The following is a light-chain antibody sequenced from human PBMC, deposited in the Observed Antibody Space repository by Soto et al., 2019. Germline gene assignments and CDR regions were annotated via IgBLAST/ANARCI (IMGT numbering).Light chain of an antibody. CDR3: QQRSQWPLT. J-gene: IGKJ4*01. CDR2: DAS. CDR1: QSVTRF. V-gene: IGKV3-11*01. Sequence: EIVLTQSPATLSLSLGERATLSCRASQSVTRFIAWYQRRPGQVPRLLIYDASNRATGIPARFSGSGSGTDFTLTISSLEPEDSAAYYCQQRSQWPLTFGGGTEVEIK.